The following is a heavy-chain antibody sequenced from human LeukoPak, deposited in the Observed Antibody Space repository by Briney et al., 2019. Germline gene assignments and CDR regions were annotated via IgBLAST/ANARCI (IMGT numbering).Heavy chain of an antibody. CDR3: ARDIAAAGEGRKVGSLSFDY. Sequence: GASVKVSCKASGYTFTSYYMHWVRQAPGQGLEWMGWINPNSGGTNYAQKFQGRVTMTRDTSISTAYMELSRLRSDDTAVYYCARDIAAAGEGRKVGSLSFDYWGQGTLVTVSS. J-gene: IGHJ4*02. D-gene: IGHD6-13*01. CDR1: GYTFTSYY. V-gene: IGHV1-2*02. CDR2: INPNSGGT.